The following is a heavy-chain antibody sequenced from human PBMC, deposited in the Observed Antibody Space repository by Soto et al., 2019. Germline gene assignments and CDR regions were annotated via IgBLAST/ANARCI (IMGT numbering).Heavy chain of an antibody. V-gene: IGHV4-61*01. CDR2: IYYSGST. Sequence: TQSLTCPVADVSVRGGIYYWRWIRQPPGKGLEWIGYIYYSGSTNYNPSLKSRVTISVDTSKNQFSLKLSSVTAADTAVYYCARGIAIYGMDVWGQGTTVTVSS. J-gene: IGHJ6*02. D-gene: IGHD2-21*01. CDR3: ARGIAIYGMDV. CDR1: DVSVRGGIYY.